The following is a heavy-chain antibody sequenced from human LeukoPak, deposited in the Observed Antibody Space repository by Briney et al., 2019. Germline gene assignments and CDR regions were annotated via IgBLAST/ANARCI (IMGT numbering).Heavy chain of an antibody. CDR2: IYYSGST. J-gene: IGHJ4*02. V-gene: IGHV4-59*12. Sequence: KPSETLSLTCTVSGGSISSYYWSWIRQPPGKGLEWIGYIYYSGSTNYNPSLKSRVTISVDRSKNQYSLKLSSVTVADTAVYYCARSSQTIFGVVTFDYWGQGTLVTVSS. CDR3: ARSSQTIFGVVTFDY. D-gene: IGHD3-3*01. CDR1: GGSISSYY.